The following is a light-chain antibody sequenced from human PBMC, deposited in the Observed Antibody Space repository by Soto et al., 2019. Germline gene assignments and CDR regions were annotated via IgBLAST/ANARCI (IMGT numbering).Light chain of an antibody. CDR1: QSISSY. V-gene: IGKV1-39*01. CDR3: QQSYSTPQLT. Sequence: DIQMTQSPSSLSASVGDRVTITCRASQSISSYLNWYQHKPGKAPELLIYAASSLQSGVPSRFSGSGSGTDFTLTISSLQPEDFATYYCQQSYSTPQLTFGGGTKVEIK. CDR2: AAS. J-gene: IGKJ4*01.